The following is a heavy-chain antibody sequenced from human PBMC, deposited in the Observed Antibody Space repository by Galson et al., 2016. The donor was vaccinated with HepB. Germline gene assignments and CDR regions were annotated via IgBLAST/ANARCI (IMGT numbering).Heavy chain of an antibody. D-gene: IGHD6-13*01. J-gene: IGHJ4*02. CDR2: ISSASATI. CDR3: AREDRSLWYPLFDL. V-gene: IGHV3-11*01. Sequence: LRLSCAASGMTFSDSYMSWIRQPPGRGLEWVAYISSASATISYADSVRGRFTISRDNRRSLLFLEMNSLRAADTAIYYCAREDRSLWYPLFDLWGRGTLITVSP. CDR1: GMTFSDSY.